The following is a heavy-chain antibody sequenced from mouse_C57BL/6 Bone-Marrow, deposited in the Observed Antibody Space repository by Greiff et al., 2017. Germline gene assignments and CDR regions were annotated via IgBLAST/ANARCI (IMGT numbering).Heavy chain of an antibody. CDR3: ARSLRGNFDY. Sequence: ATISDGGSYTYYPDNVKGRFTISRDNAKNNLYLQMSHLKSEDTAMYYCARSLRGNFDYWGQGTTLTVSS. CDR2: ISDGGSYT. V-gene: IGHV5-4*01. J-gene: IGHJ2*01.